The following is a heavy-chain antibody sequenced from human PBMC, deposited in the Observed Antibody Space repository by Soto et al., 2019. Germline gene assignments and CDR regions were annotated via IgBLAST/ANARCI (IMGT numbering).Heavy chain of an antibody. CDR1: GGAIGSGNC. D-gene: IGHD3-3*02. Sequence: SQPRSVTCGGSGGAIGSGNCWSWVRQPPGKGLEWIGEIYHSGSTNYNPSLKSRVTISVDKSKNQFSLKLSSVTAADTAVYYCARVLGNDAFDIWGQGTMVT. J-gene: IGHJ3*02. V-gene: IGHV4-4*02. CDR2: IYHSGST. CDR3: ARVLGNDAFDI.